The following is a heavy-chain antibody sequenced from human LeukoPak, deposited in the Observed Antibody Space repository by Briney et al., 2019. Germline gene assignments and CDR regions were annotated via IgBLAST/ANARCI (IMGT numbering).Heavy chain of an antibody. D-gene: IGHD3-10*01. V-gene: IGHV4-4*07. CDR3: ARDSYYYGSGSLYFDY. CDR1: GGSISSYY. CDR2: IYTGGST. Sequence: SETLSLTCTVSGGSISSYYWSWIRQPPGKGLEWIGRIYTGGSTNYNPSLKSRVTMSVDTSKNQFSLKLSSVTAADTAVYYCARDSYYYGSGSLYFDYWGQGTLVTVSS. J-gene: IGHJ4*02.